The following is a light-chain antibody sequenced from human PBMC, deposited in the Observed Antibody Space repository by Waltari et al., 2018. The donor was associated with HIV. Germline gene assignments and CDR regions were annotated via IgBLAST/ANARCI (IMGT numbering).Light chain of an antibody. CDR2: DVN. Sequence: QSALTQPASVSESPGQSITISCSGTSSALGSYNLVSWYQQHPGKAPKLIIYDVNKPPSGVSNRFSGSKSGNTASLTISGLQAEDEADYYCSSYAGARGGVFGGGTKLTVL. J-gene: IGLJ2*01. V-gene: IGLV2-23*02. CDR1: SSALGSYNL. CDR3: SSYAGARGGV.